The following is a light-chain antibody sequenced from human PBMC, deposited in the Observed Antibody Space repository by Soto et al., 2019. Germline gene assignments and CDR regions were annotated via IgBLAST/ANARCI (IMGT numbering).Light chain of an antibody. Sequence: DIQMTQSPSSLSPSVGDRVTITCRASQIINTWLAWYQQKPGKAPKLLIYRASNLVNGVPSRISGSGSVTEFTLTISSLQADDFSIYYCQQYETYSGTFGPGTKVDL. J-gene: IGKJ3*01. CDR3: QQYETYSGT. CDR2: RAS. CDR1: QIINTW. V-gene: IGKV1-5*03.